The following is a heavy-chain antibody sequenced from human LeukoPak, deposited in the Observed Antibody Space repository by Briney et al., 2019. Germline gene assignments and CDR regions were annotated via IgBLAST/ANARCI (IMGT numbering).Heavy chain of an antibody. Sequence: ASVKVSCKPSGYTFTGYYIHWVRQAPGQGLEWMGWIDAYSGGTIYAQKFQGRLTMTRDTSITTAYLELTRLISDDTAVYYCAREESVATIYYYYYAMDVWGQGTTVTVSS. J-gene: IGHJ6*02. CDR3: AREESVATIYYYYYAMDV. CDR1: GYTFTGYY. V-gene: IGHV1-2*02. CDR2: IDAYSGGT. D-gene: IGHD5-24*01.